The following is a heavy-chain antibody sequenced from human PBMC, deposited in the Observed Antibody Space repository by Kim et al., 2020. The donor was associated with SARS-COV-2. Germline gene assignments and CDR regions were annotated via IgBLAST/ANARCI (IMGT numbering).Heavy chain of an antibody. CDR3: ARSDGSIAAAGTEDY. J-gene: IGHJ4*02. V-gene: IGHV1-3*01. CDR1: GYTFTSYA. D-gene: IGHD6-13*01. Sequence: ASVKVSCKASGYTFTSYAMHWVRQAPGQRLEWMGWINAGNGNTKYSQKFQGRVTITRDTSASTAYMELSSLRSEDTAVYYCARSDGSIAAAGTEDYWGQGTLVTVSS. CDR2: INAGNGNT.